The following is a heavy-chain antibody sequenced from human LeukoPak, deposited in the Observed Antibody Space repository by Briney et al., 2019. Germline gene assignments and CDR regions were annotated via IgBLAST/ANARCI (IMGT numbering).Heavy chain of an antibody. CDR2: INHSGST. D-gene: IGHD2-2*01. CDR3: ARTLGYCSSTSCYVPH. V-gene: IGHV4-34*01. Sequence: PSETLSLTCAVYGGSFSGYYWSWIRQPPGKGLEWIGEINHSGSTNYNPSLKSRVTISVDTSKNQFSLKLSSVTAADTAVYYCARTLGYCSSTSCYVPHWGQGTLVTVSS. J-gene: IGHJ4*02. CDR1: GGSFSGYY.